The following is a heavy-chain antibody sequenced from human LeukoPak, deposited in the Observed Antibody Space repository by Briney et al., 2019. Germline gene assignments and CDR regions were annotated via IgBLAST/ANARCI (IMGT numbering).Heavy chain of an antibody. Sequence: PETLSLTCAVSGYSISSGYYWGWIRQPPGKGLEWIGSIDHSGSIYYNPSLKSRVTISVDTSKTQFYLKLRSVTAADTAVYYCASVDSSGYYYSNGPFDYWGQGTLVTVSS. CDR3: ASVDSSGYYYSNGPFDY. D-gene: IGHD3-22*01. CDR2: IDHSGSI. J-gene: IGHJ4*02. V-gene: IGHV4-38-2*01. CDR1: GYSISSGYY.